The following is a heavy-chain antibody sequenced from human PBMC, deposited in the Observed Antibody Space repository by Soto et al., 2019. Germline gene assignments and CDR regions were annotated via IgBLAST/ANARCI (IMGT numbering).Heavy chain of an antibody. CDR3: ARDAADIVVVPAAPGLDY. CDR2: IIPILGIA. D-gene: IGHD2-2*01. CDR1: GGTFSSYT. V-gene: IGHV1-69*04. Sequence: ASVKVSCKASGGTFSSYTISWVRQAPGQGLEWMGRIIPILGIANYAQKFQGRVTITADKSTSTAYMELSSLRSEDTAVYYCARDAADIVVVPAAPGLDYWGQGTLVTVSS. J-gene: IGHJ4*02.